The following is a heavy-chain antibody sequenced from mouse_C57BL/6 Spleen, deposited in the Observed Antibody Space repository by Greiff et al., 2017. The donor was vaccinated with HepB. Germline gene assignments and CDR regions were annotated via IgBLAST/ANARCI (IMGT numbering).Heavy chain of an antibody. CDR3: TRERDYYGSSPFAY. Sequence: EVMLVESGEGLVKPGGSLKLSCAASGFTFSSYAMSWVRQTPEKRLEWVAYISSGGDYIYYADTVKGRFTISRDNARNTLYLQMSRLKSEDTAMYYCTRERDYYGSSPFAYWGQGTLVTVSA. CDR2: ISSGGDYI. V-gene: IGHV5-9-1*02. J-gene: IGHJ3*01. D-gene: IGHD1-1*01. CDR1: GFTFSSYA.